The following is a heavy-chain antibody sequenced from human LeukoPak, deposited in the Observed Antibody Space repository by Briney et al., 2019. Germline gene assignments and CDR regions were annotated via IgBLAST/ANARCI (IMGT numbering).Heavy chain of an antibody. Sequence: ASVKVSCKASGGTFSSYAISWVRQAPGQGLEWMGRINPNSGGTNYAQKFQGRVTMTRDTSISTAYMELSRLRSDDTAVYYCARAIAVAGRGSFDYWGQGTLVTVSS. V-gene: IGHV1-2*06. CDR1: GGTFSSYA. J-gene: IGHJ4*02. CDR2: INPNSGGT. CDR3: ARAIAVAGRGSFDY. D-gene: IGHD6-19*01.